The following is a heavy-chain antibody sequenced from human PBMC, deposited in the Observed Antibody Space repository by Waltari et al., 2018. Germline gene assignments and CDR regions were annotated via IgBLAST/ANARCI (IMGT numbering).Heavy chain of an antibody. Sequence: QVQLQQWGAGLLKPSETLSLTCAVYGGSFSGYYWSWIRQPPGKGLEWIGEINHSGRPNDNPSLKSRVTISVDTSKNQFSLKLSSVTAADTAVYYCARGRRKKPLLWFGEPNFDYWGQGTLVTVSS. CDR1: GGSFSGYY. J-gene: IGHJ4*02. CDR3: ARGRRKKPLLWFGEPNFDY. V-gene: IGHV4-34*01. CDR2: INHSGRP. D-gene: IGHD3-10*01.